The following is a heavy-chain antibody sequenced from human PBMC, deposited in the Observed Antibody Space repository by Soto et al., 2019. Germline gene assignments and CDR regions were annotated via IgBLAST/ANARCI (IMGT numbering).Heavy chain of an antibody. CDR2: ITWNGANT. J-gene: IGHJ6*02. CDR3: ERENLSYGSALDV. D-gene: IGHD3-16*01. V-gene: IGHV3-43*01. Sequence: GGSLRLSCAASGFRFDEYNMHWVRQAPGKGLEWLSLITWNGANTYYADSVKGRFTISRDGTTKSVSLQMTSLKREDTGLYYCERENLSYGSALDVWGQGTTVTVSS. CDR1: GFRFDEYN.